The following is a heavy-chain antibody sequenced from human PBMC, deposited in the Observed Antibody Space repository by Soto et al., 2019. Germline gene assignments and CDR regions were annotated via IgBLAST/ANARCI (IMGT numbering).Heavy chain of an antibody. CDR2: IKQGGSEK. D-gene: IGHD4-17*01. CDR3: AREEWNGDFSYYYSYSGMDV. V-gene: IGHV3-7*01. J-gene: IGHJ6*02. CDR1: GFTFSTSW. Sequence: GGSLRHSCAASGFTFSTSWMAWFRQAPGKGLEWVADIKQGGSEKNYVDSVKGRVTISRDNAKSSLYLQMNSLRAEDTSVYYCAREEWNGDFSYYYSYSGMDVWCQGTTLTVSS.